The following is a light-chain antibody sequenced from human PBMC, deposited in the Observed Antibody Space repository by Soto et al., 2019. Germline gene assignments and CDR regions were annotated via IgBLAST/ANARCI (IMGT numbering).Light chain of an antibody. V-gene: IGLV2-8*01. Sequence: PGQSITIRCSGTSSNIGGYNVVSWYQQHPGKAPKVIVYEGIKRPSGVSDRFSGSTSGNTASLTVSGLRAEDEADYYCSSYAGSNNFVFGSGTKVTV. CDR1: SSNIGGYNV. CDR2: EGI. CDR3: SSYAGSNNFV. J-gene: IGLJ1*01.